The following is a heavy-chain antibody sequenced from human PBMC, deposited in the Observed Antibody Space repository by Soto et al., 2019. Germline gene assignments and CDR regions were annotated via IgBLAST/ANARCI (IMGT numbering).Heavy chain of an antibody. Sequence: EVQLLESGGGLVQPGGSLRLSCAASGFTFSSYAMSWVRQAPGKGLEWVSAISGSGGSTYYADSVKGRFTISRDNSKNTLYLQMNSLRGEDTAVYYCAKGLGDYGDYGNFDYWGQGTLVTVSS. J-gene: IGHJ4*02. CDR1: GFTFSSYA. D-gene: IGHD4-17*01. CDR2: ISGSGGST. V-gene: IGHV3-23*01. CDR3: AKGLGDYGDYGNFDY.